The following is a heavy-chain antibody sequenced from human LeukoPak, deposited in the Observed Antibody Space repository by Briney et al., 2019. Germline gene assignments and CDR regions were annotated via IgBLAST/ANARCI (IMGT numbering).Heavy chain of an antibody. CDR2: IIPIFGTT. D-gene: IGHD3-10*01. CDR3: ARGDYRGVTVRKHWFDS. CDR1: GGTFSSYA. Sequence: SVKVSCKASGGTFSSYAISWVRQAPGQGLEWMGGIIPIFGTTNYAQKFQGRVTITADESTSTAYIELSSLRSEDTAVYYCARGDYRGVTVRKHWFDSWGQGTLVTVSS. V-gene: IGHV1-69*13. J-gene: IGHJ5*01.